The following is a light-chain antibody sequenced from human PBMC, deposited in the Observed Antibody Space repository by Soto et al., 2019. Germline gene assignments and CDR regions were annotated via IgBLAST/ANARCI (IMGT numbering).Light chain of an antibody. CDR1: SSDVGTYNL. CDR3: CSYATINTFV. Sequence: ALTQPASVSWSPGQSITISCTGTSSDVGTYNLVSWYQQHPGKAPKLLISEDNKRPSGVSNRFSGSKSGNTASLSISGLQAEDEADYYCCSYATINTFVFGTGTKVTVL. J-gene: IGLJ1*01. CDR2: EDN. V-gene: IGLV2-23*02.